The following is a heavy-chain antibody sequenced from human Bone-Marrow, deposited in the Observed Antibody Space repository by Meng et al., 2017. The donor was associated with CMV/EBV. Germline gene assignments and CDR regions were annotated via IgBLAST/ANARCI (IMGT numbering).Heavy chain of an antibody. CDR2: MHYTGNT. CDR1: GDSINNYH. CDR3: ARGTYTVVTPFDY. V-gene: IGHV4-59*13. Sequence: SEPLSLTCSVSGDSINNYHCSWIRQSPAKGLEWIGYMHYTGNTQYNPSLKSRVTISVDTSKNEFSLKLSSVTAADTAVYYCARGTYTVVTPFDYWGQGTLVTVSS. D-gene: IGHD4-23*01. J-gene: IGHJ4*02.